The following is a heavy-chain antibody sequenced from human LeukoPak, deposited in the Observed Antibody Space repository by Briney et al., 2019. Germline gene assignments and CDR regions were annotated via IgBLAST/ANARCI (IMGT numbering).Heavy chain of an antibody. CDR2: FDPEDGET. Sequence: ASVKVSCKVSGYTLTELSMHWVRQAPGKGLEWMGGFDPEDGETIYAQKFQGRVTMTVDTSTDTAYMELSSLRSDDTAVYYCARDMKRSRARWENLGFDPWGQGTLVTVSS. V-gene: IGHV1-24*01. D-gene: IGHD1-26*01. CDR1: GYTLTELS. CDR3: ARDMKRSRARWENLGFDP. J-gene: IGHJ5*02.